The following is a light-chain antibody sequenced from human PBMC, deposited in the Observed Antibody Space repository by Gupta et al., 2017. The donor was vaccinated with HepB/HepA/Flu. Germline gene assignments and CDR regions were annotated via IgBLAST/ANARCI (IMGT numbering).Light chain of an antibody. CDR2: KAS. CDR1: QSISSW. V-gene: IGKV1-5*03. Sequence: TQMTQSTSTLSASVGDRVTITCRASQSISSWLAWYQQKPEKAPKLLIYKASSLESGVPSRFSGSGSGTEFTLTISSLQPDDFATYYCQQYNSYPWTFGQGTKVEIK. J-gene: IGKJ1*01. CDR3: QQYNSYPWT.